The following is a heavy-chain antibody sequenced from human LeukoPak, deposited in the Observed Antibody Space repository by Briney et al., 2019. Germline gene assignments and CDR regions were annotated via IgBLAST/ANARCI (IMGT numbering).Heavy chain of an antibody. CDR3: ARDLSIAVAGTTYYFDY. CDR1: GFTFSSYA. D-gene: IGHD6-19*01. CDR2: ISYDGSNK. J-gene: IGHJ4*02. Sequence: GGSLRLSCAASGFTFSSYAMSWVRQAPGKGLEWVAVISYDGSNKYYADSVKGRFTISRDNSKNTLYLQMNSLRAEDTAVYYCARDLSIAVAGTTYYFDYWGQGTLVTVSS. V-gene: IGHV3-30-3*01.